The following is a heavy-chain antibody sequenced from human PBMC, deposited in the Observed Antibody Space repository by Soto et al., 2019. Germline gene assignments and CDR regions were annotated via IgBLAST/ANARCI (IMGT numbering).Heavy chain of an antibody. V-gene: IGHV3-15*06. CDR1: GLTFSNAW. Sequence: GGSLRLSCAASGLTFSNAWMIWVRQAPGKGLEWVGRIKSKTDCGTKNYAAPVKGRFTISRDDSKNTLYLQMNSLKTEDTAVYYCTAGYTYGLDAFDIWGQGTMVTVSS. CDR2: IKSKTDCGTK. D-gene: IGHD5-18*01. J-gene: IGHJ3*02. CDR3: TAGYTYGLDAFDI.